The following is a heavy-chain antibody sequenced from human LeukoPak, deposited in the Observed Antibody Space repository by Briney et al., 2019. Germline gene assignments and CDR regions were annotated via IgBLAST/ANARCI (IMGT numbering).Heavy chain of an antibody. Sequence: PSETLSLTCTVSGGSIRSYYWNWIRQAPGKGLEWVGFISYSGYTSYSPSFKSRVAISVDTAKSQFSLRLNSMTAADTAIYYCARGRNDNGGMFFDSWAQGNLVTVSS. J-gene: IGHJ4*02. CDR1: GGSIRSYY. CDR3: ARGRNDNGGMFFDS. D-gene: IGHD4-23*01. CDR2: ISYSGYT. V-gene: IGHV4-59*01.